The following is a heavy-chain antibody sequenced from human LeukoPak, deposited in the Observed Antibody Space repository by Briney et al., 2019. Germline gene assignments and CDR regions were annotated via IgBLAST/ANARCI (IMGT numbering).Heavy chain of an antibody. Sequence: GESLKISCKGSGYNFTNYWIGWVRQMSGEGMEWMGIMYPGDSDTRYSPSFQGQVTISADRSISTAYLQWSSLKASDTAMYYCARHSHSRTDYWGQGTLVTVSS. CDR1: GYNFTNYW. D-gene: IGHD1/OR15-1a*01. J-gene: IGHJ4*02. V-gene: IGHV5-51*01. CDR3: ARHSHSRTDY. CDR2: MYPGDSDT.